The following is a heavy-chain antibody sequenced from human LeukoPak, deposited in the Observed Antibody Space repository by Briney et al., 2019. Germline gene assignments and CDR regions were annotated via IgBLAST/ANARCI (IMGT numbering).Heavy chain of an antibody. CDR2: MNPNSGNT. CDR1: GYTFTSYD. Sequence: ASVKVSCKASGYTFTSYDINWVRQATGQGLEWMGWMNPNSGNTGYAQKFQGRVTITRNTSISTAYMELSSLRSEDTAVYYCARGVGRVPAYYMDVWGKGTTVTVSS. CDR3: ARGVGRVPAYYMDV. D-gene: IGHD3-10*01. V-gene: IGHV1-8*03. J-gene: IGHJ6*03.